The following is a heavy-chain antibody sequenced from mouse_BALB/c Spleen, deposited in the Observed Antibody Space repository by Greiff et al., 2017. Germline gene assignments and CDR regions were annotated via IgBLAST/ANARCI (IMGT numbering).Heavy chain of an antibody. CDR2: IDPSDSET. D-gene: IGHD1-1*01. CDR3: AREDYYGPYFDY. CDR1: GYSFTSYW. V-gene: IGHV1S126*01. J-gene: IGHJ2*01. Sequence: QVQLKQSGPQLVRPGASVKISCKASGYSFTSYWMHWVKQRPGQGLEWIGMIDPSDSETRLNQKFKDKATLTVDKSSSTAYMQLSSPTSEDSAVYYCAREDYYGPYFDYWGQGTTLTVSS.